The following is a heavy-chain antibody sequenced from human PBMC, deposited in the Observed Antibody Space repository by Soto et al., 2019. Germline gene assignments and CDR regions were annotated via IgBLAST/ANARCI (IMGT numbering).Heavy chain of an antibody. CDR2: IYYTGHT. V-gene: IGHV4-31*03. D-gene: IGHD1-1*01. Sequence: QVQLQESGPGLVKPSQTLSLTCSVSGVSINSGRYYWSWIRHHPGKGLEWIGYIYYTGHTFYNPWFESRVAMSSDASKSKLSMKLSSVTAAGTAVYYCARESQVERDALDIWGQGTMVTVSS. CDR3: ARESQVERDALDI. J-gene: IGHJ3*02. CDR1: GVSINSGRYY.